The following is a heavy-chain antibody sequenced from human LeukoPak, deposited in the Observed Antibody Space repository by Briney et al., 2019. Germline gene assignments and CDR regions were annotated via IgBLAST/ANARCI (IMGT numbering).Heavy chain of an antibody. CDR3: ARGGYYDSSGYWNWYFDL. V-gene: IGHV3-30*03. CDR2: ISYDGSNK. J-gene: IGHJ2*01. CDR1: GFTFSSHG. Sequence: PGGSLRLSCAASGFTFSSHGMHWVRQAPGKGLEWVAVISYDGSNKYYADSVKGRFTISRDNSKNTLYLQMNSLRAEDTAVYYCARGGYYDSSGYWNWYFDLWGRGTLVTVSS. D-gene: IGHD3-22*01.